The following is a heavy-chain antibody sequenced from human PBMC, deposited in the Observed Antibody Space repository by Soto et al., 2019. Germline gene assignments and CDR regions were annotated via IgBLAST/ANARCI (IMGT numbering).Heavy chain of an antibody. Sequence: ASVKVSCKASGGTFSSYGISWVRQAPGQGLEWVGGIIPIFGTTKNAQRFQDRVTITADDSTGTAYMELRSLRSDDTAVYYCARYFDWPPLGMDVWGQGTTVTVSS. J-gene: IGHJ6*02. V-gene: IGHV1-69*13. CDR2: IIPIFGTT. CDR3: ARYFDWPPLGMDV. D-gene: IGHD3-9*01. CDR1: GGTFSSYG.